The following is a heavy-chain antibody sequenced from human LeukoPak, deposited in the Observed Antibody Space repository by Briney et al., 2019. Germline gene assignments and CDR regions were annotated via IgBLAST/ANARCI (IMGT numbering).Heavy chain of an antibody. CDR2: ISGSGAGT. CDR1: GFSFSTYA. D-gene: IGHD3-10*01. CDR3: AKDKGRLWFGVPDS. J-gene: IGHJ4*02. V-gene: IGHV3-23*01. Sequence: PGGSLRLSCAASGFSFSTYAMSWVRQAPGKGLEWVSGISGSGAGTFYADSVKGRFTISRDTSKNTLYLQMNSLRAEDTAVYYCAKDKGRLWFGVPDSWGQGTLVTVSS.